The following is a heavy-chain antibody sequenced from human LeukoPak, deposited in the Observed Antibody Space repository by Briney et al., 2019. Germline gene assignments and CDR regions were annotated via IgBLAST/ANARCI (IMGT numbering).Heavy chain of an antibody. V-gene: IGHV4-31*03. Sequence: TSQTLSLTCTVSGGSISSGGYYWSWIRQHPGKGLEWIGYIYYSGSTYYNPSLKSRVTISVDTSKNQFSLKLSSVTAADTAVYYCAREGVAGTEGLTKKIYYFDYSGQGTLVTVSS. CDR1: GGSISSGGYY. CDR2: IYYSGST. CDR3: AREGVAGTEGLTKKIYYFDY. J-gene: IGHJ4*02. D-gene: IGHD6-19*01.